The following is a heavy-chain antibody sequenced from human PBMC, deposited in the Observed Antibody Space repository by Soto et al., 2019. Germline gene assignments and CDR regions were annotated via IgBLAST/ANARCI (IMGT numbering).Heavy chain of an antibody. CDR2: ISISSRTI. Sequence: LRLSCAASGFTFRSYSMNWVRQAPGKGLEWVSYISISSRTIYYADSVKGRFTISRDDAKNSLYPQMNSLRDEDTSVYYCARDNGIAGSFDPWGQGTLVTVSS. V-gene: IGHV3-48*02. D-gene: IGHD6-13*01. CDR1: GFTFRSYS. CDR3: ARDNGIAGSFDP. J-gene: IGHJ5*02.